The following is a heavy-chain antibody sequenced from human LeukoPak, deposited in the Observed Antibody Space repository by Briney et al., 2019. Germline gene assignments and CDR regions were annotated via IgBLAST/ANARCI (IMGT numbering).Heavy chain of an antibody. CDR2: ISITEGT. CDR3: ARLRRDINDWYADDC. D-gene: IGHD6-19*01. CDR1: GGSVNTYY. J-gene: IGHJ4*02. Sequence: PSETLSLTCSVSGGSVNTYYWSWIRQSAGKGLEWIGRISITEGTNYNPSLKSRVSMSVDASKNQVSLKRGSVTAADTAVYYCARLRRDINDWYADDCWGQGTLVTVSS. V-gene: IGHV4-4*07.